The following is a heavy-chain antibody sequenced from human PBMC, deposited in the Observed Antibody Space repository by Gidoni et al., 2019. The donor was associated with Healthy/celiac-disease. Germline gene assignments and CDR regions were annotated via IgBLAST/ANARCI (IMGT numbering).Heavy chain of an antibody. D-gene: IGHD1-26*01. Sequence: EVQLVESGGGLVQPGRSLLLSCAASGFTFDDYAMHWVRQAPGKGLEWVSGISWNSGSIGYADSVKGRFTISRDNAKNSLYLQMNSLRAEDTALYYCAKGLSGSYSRNWFDPWGQGTLVTVSS. CDR1: GFTFDDYA. J-gene: IGHJ5*02. V-gene: IGHV3-9*01. CDR2: ISWNSGSI. CDR3: AKGLSGSYSRNWFDP.